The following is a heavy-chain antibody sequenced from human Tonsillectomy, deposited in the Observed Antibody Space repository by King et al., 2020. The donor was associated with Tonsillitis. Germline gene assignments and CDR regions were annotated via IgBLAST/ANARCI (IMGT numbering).Heavy chain of an antibody. CDR3: AKELYDSSGYYASGDAFDS. CDR1: GFTFSSYA. V-gene: IGHV3-23*01. D-gene: IGHD3-22*01. Sequence: VQLLESGGGLVQPGGSLRLSCAASGFTFSSYAMSWVRQAPGKGLEWVSAISGSGGSTYYADSVKGRFTISRDNSKNTLYLQMNSLRAEDTAVYYCAKELYDSSGYYASGDAFDSWGQGTMVTVSS. J-gene: IGHJ3*02. CDR2: ISGSGGST.